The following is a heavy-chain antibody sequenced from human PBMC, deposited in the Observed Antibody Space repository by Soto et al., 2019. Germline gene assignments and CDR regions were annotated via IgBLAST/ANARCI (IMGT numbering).Heavy chain of an antibody. D-gene: IGHD3-10*01. CDR1: GVSLTSGNW. CDR3: ARLVYDTRLNYMYFDF. CDR2: IFHDGTA. V-gene: IGHV4-4*02. Sequence: SETLSLTCAVSGVSLTSGNWWTWVRQSPQRGLEYIGEIFHDGTANYYPSFERRVAVSVDTSRNQFSLKLTSVTAADTAVYFCARLVYDTRLNYMYFDFWGPGTLVTVSS. J-gene: IGHJ4*02.